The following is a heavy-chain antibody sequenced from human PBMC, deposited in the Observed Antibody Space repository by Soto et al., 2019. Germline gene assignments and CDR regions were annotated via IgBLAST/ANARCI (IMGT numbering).Heavy chain of an antibody. CDR1: GYTFTSYD. V-gene: IGHV1-8*01. J-gene: IGHJ4*02. CDR2: MNPNSGNA. D-gene: IGHD3-22*01. CDR3: ARPGEDSSGYYLGY. Sequence: QVQLVQSGAEVKKPGASVKVSCKASGYTFTSYDINGVRQATGQGLEWMGWMNPNSGNAGYAQKFQGRVTMTRNTSISTAYMELSSLRSEDTAVYYCARPGEDSSGYYLGYWGQGTLVTVSS.